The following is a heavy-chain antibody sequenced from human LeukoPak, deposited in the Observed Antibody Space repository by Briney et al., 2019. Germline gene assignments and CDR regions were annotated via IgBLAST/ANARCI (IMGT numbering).Heavy chain of an antibody. CDR2: IYYSGST. CDR1: GGSISSYY. V-gene: IGHV4-59*01. D-gene: IGHD3-10*01. Sequence: SETLSLTYTLSGGSISSYYWSWLRQSPAKGLEWIGYIYYSGSTNSNPSRKSRVNLSIDQSKNQFSLKLSSVTGADTGVYYCATRSYGLGSVPFYVWGQGGMVTVSS. J-gene: IGHJ3*01. CDR3: ATRSYGLGSVPFYV.